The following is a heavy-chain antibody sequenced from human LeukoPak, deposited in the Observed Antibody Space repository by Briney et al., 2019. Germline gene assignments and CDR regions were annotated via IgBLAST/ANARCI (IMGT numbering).Heavy chain of an antibody. CDR2: IIPIFGTA. J-gene: IGHJ6*02. D-gene: IGHD2-2*01. V-gene: IGHV1-69*01. Sequence: SVKVSCKASGGTFSSYAISWVRQAPGQRLEWMGGIIPIFGTANYAQKFQGRVTNTADESTSTAYMELSSLRSEDTAVYYCARASCSSTSCYSYYYYGMDVWGQGTTVTVSS. CDR1: GGTFSSYA. CDR3: ARASCSSTSCYSYYYYGMDV.